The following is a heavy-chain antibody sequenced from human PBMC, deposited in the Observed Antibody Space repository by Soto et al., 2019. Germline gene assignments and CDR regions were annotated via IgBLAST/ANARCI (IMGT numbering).Heavy chain of an antibody. CDR2: INPNSGGT. Sequence: QVQLVQSGAEVKKPGASVKVSCKASGYTFTGYYMHWVRQAPGQGLEWMGWINPNSGGTNYAQKFQGWVTMTRDTSISTAYMELSRLRSDETAVYYCARGGYDFSYYYYYMDVWGKGTTVTVSS. J-gene: IGHJ6*03. CDR3: ARGGYDFSYYYYYMDV. CDR1: GYTFTGYY. D-gene: IGHD3-3*01. V-gene: IGHV1-2*04.